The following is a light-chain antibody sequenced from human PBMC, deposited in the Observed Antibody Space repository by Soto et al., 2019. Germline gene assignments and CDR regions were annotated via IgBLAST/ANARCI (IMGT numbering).Light chain of an antibody. V-gene: IGKV1-5*01. CDR1: QSISSW. CDR2: NAS. Sequence: DIQMTQSPSTLSASVGDRVTITCRASQSISSWLAWYQQKPGKAPELLIYNASSVESGVPSRFSGSGSGTEFTLTISSLQPDDFATYYCQQYNSYSRTVGQGTKVEIK. CDR3: QQYNSYSRT. J-gene: IGKJ1*01.